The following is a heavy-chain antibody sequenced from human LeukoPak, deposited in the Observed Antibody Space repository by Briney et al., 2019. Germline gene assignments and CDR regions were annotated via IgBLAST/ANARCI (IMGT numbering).Heavy chain of an antibody. CDR1: GGSLSGHF. D-gene: IGHD3-10*01. CDR2: INHSGTT. CDR3: AKGPQTGWFDT. V-gene: IGHV4-34*01. J-gene: IGHJ5*02. Sequence: LETLSLTXAVYGGSLSGHFCSWIRQSPGKGLEWIGEINHSGTTNYNPSLKSRVTLSVDTSKNQFSLRLNSVTAADTAVYYCAKGPQTGWFDTWGQGALVTVSS.